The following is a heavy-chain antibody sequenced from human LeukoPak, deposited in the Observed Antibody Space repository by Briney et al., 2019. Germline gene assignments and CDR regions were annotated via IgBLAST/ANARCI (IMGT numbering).Heavy chain of an antibody. J-gene: IGHJ6*02. D-gene: IGHD6-25*01. CDR3: ARGGVSYYYYYYGMDV. CDR2: INPNSGGT. Sequence: ASVNVSCKASGYTFTGYYMHWVRQAPGQGLEWMGRINPNSGGTNYAQKFQGRVTMTRDTSISTAYMELSRLRSDDTAVYYCARGGVSYYYYYYGMDVWGQGTTVTVSS. V-gene: IGHV1-2*06. CDR1: GYTFTGYY.